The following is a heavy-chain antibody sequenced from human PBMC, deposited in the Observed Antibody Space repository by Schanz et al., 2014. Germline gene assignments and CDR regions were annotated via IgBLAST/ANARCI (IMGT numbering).Heavy chain of an antibody. Sequence: EMQLLESGGGLAQPGGSLRLSCAASGFSVGNKYMNWVRQAPGKGLEWVSSFNDGGVNKYYADSVKGRFTISSDNSKSTLYLQMSSLRAEDTAVYYCAKSQGSSFDSWGQGTRVTVSS. D-gene: IGHD6-13*01. CDR2: FNDGGVNK. CDR1: GFSVGNKY. V-gene: IGHV3-23*01. CDR3: AKSQGSSFDS. J-gene: IGHJ3*01.